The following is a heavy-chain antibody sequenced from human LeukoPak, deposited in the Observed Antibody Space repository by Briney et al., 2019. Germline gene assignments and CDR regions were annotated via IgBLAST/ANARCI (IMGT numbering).Heavy chain of an antibody. CDR1: GYTFTGYY. Sequence: ASVKVSCKASGYTFTGYYMHWVRQGPGQGLEWMGWINPNSGGTNYAQKFQGRVTMTRDTSISTAYMELSRLRSDDTAVYYCARVPICSSTSCYTRPYYFDYWGQGTLVTVSS. CDR2: INPNSGGT. V-gene: IGHV1-2*02. J-gene: IGHJ4*02. D-gene: IGHD2-2*02. CDR3: ARVPICSSTSCYTRPYYFDY.